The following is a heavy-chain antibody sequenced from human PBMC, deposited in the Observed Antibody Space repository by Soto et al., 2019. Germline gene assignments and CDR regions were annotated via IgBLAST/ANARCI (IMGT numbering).Heavy chain of an antibody. CDR3: AREFCSGGNCYTYYFDP. CDR1: GLTFNRYW. V-gene: IGHV3-74*01. Sequence: SLRLSYAASGLTFNRYWMHWVRHAPGKGLVWVSHINTDGSNTNYADSVKGRFTISRDNAKSTLFLQMNSLRDEDTAVYYCAREFCSGGNCYTYYFDPWGQGIPVTVSS. CDR2: INTDGSNT. D-gene: IGHD2-15*01. J-gene: IGHJ5*02.